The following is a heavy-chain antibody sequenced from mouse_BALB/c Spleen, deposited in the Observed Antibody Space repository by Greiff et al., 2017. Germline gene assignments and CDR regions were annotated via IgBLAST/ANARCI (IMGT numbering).Heavy chain of an antibody. J-gene: IGHJ4*01. V-gene: IGHV1S81*02. CDR1: GYTFTSYW. CDR3: ARGNYYYYAMDY. CDR2: INPSNGRT. Sequence: VQLQQPGAELVKPGASVKLSCKASGYTFTSYWMHWVKQRPGQGLEWIGEINPSNGRTNYNEKFKSKATLTVDKSSSTAYMQLSSLTSEDSAVYYCARGNYYYYAMDYWGQGTSVTVSS. D-gene: IGHD2-1*01.